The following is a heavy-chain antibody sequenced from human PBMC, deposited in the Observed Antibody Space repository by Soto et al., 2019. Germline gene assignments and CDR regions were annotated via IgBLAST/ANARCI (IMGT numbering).Heavy chain of an antibody. V-gene: IGHV1-2*04. CDR2: INPNSGGT. CDR3: ARERWGLERPNHDAFDI. CDR1: GYTFTGYY. J-gene: IGHJ3*02. Sequence: ASVKVSCKASGYTFTGYYMHWVRQAPGQGLEWMGWINPNSGGTNYAQKFQGWVTMTRDTSISTAYMELSRLRSDDTAVYYCARERWGLERPNHDAFDIWGQGTMVTVSS. D-gene: IGHD1-1*01.